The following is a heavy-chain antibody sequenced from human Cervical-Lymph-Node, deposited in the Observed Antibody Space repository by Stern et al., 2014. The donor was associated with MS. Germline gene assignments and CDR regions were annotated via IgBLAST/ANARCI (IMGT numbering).Heavy chain of an antibody. V-gene: IGHV5-51*01. CDR1: RDSFTHSW. D-gene: IGHD5-24*01. J-gene: IGHJ4*02. CDR3: ARHHGHSPTPFDS. Sequence: EVHLVESGSEVKKPGESLKISCKASRDSFTHSWIGWVRQMPGKGLEWMGLIFPDDFDPKYSPSFEAQFPFTVNSSPSTPSLQWSSLKASATAIYYCARHHGHSPTPFDSWGQGTRVTVSS. CDR2: IFPDDFDP.